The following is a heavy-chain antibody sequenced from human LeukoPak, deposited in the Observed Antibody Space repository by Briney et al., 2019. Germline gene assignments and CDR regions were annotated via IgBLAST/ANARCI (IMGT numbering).Heavy chain of an antibody. CDR2: LSGSGDST. CDR3: AKGRSGWPNRLDY. D-gene: IGHD6-19*01. J-gene: IGHJ4*02. Sequence: GGTLRLSCAASGFSFSTYAMSWVRHAPGKGLAWGSALSGSGDSTYYADSVKGRSTISRDNSKNTLYLQMNILRAEDTAIYYCAKGRSGWPNRLDYWGQGTLVTVSS. CDR1: GFSFSTYA. V-gene: IGHV3-23*01.